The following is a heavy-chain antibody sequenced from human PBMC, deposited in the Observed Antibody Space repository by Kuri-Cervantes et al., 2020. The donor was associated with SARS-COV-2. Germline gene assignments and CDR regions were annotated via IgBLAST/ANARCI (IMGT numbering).Heavy chain of an antibody. Sequence: GGSLRLSCAASGFTFSSYSMNWVRQAPGKGLEWVSSISSSSSYIYYADSVKGRFTISRDNAKNSLYLQINSLRAEDTAVYYCARAVVVTAMPFGYWGQGTLVTVSS. CDR1: GFTFSSYS. J-gene: IGHJ4*02. CDR3: ARAVVVTAMPFGY. D-gene: IGHD2-21*02. CDR2: ISSSSSYI. V-gene: IGHV3-21*01.